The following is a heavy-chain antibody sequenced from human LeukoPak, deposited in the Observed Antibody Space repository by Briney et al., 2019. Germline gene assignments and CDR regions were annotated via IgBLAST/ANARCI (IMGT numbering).Heavy chain of an antibody. CDR3: ARTKYSSGWYVVRSGDPFDY. Sequence: SQTLSLSCTLSGGSISSGDYYWSWIRQPPGKGLEWIGYIYYSGSTYYHPSFKGRVTISVDTSKNQFSLRLSSVTAADTAVYYCARTKYSSGWYVVRSGDPFDYWGQGTLVTVS. V-gene: IGHV4-30-4*08. CDR2: IYYSGST. CDR1: GGSISSGDYY. D-gene: IGHD6-19*01. J-gene: IGHJ4*02.